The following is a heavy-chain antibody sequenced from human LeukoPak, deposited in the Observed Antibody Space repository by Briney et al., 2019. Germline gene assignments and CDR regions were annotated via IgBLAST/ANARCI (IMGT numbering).Heavy chain of an antibody. V-gene: IGHV3-30*02. J-gene: IGHJ3*02. CDR1: GFTFSSYG. Sequence: PGGSLRLSCAASGFTFSSYGMHWVRQAPGKGLEWVAFIRYDGSNKYYADSVKGRFTISRDNAKNSLYLQMNSLRAEDTAVYYCARVKGVITSAFDIWGQGTMVTVSS. D-gene: IGHD3-22*01. CDR2: IRYDGSNK. CDR3: ARVKGVITSAFDI.